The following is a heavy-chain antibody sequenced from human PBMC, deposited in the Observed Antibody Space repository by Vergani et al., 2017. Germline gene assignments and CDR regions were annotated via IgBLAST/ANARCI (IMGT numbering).Heavy chain of an antibody. CDR3: AHRRGGWYGSGGMDV. V-gene: IGHV2-5*02. J-gene: IGHJ6*02. CDR2: IGWDDDK. CDR1: GFSLSTSGVG. Sequence: QITLKESGPTLVKPTQTLTLTCTFSGFSLSTSGVGVGWIRQPPGKALEWLALIGWDDDKRYSPSLKSRLTITKDTSKNQVVLTRTNMDPVDTATYYCAHRRGGWYGSGGMDVWGQGTTVTVSS. D-gene: IGHD6-19*01.